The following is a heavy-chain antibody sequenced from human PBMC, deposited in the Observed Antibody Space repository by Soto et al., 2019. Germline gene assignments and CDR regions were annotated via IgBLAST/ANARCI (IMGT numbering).Heavy chain of an antibody. CDR1: GYTFTGYY. CDR3: ARDLVPSIAGRGVYYYGMDV. D-gene: IGHD6-13*01. J-gene: IGHJ6*02. Sequence: QVQLVQSGAEVKKPGASVKVSCKASGYTFTGYYMHWVRQAPGQGLEWMGWINPNSGGTNYAQKFQGWVTLTRDTSISTAYMELSRLRSDETAVYYCARDLVPSIAGRGVYYYGMDVWGQGTTVTVCS. CDR2: INPNSGGT. V-gene: IGHV1-2*04.